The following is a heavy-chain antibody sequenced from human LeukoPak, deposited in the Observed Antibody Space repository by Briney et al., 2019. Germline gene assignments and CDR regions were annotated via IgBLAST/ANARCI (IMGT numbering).Heavy chain of an antibody. V-gene: IGHV3-43*01. CDR2: IVWVGGST. CDR3: AKDDCSSTSCYLGNWFDP. D-gene: IGHD2-2*01. J-gene: IGHJ5*02. Sequence: GGSLRLSCAASGFTFDDYTMPGVRQAPGKGREWVSLIVWVGGSTYYADSVKGRFTISRDNSKNSLYLQMNSLRTEDTALYYCAKDDCSSTSCYLGNWFDPWGQGTLVTVSS. CDR1: GFTFDDYT.